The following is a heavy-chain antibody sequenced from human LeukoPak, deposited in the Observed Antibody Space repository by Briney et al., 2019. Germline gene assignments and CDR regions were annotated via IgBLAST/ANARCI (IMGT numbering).Heavy chain of an antibody. CDR1: GFTFSSYG. CDR2: IRYDGTNK. Sequence: PGGSLRLSCAAPGFTFSSYGMHWVRQAPGKGLERVTFIRYDGTNKYYADSVKGRFTISRDNSKNTLYLQMNSLRAEDTAVYYCAKDSATPITITMVRGRWYFDYWGQGTLVTVSS. J-gene: IGHJ4*02. D-gene: IGHD3-10*01. CDR3: AKDSATPITITMVRGRWYFDY. V-gene: IGHV3-30*02.